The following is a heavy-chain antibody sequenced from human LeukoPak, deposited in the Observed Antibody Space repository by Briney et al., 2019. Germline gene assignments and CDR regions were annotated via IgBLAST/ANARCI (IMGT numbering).Heavy chain of an antibody. CDR1: GYTFTSYG. CDR2: IGAYNGNT. Sequence: ASVKVSCKASGYTFTSYGISWVRQAPGQGLEWMGWIGAYNGNTNYAQKLQGRVTMTTDTSTSTAYMELRSLRSDDTAVYYCARGPYSKPKYYFDYWGQGTLVTVSS. J-gene: IGHJ4*02. V-gene: IGHV1-18*01. CDR3: ARGPYSKPKYYFDY. D-gene: IGHD6-13*01.